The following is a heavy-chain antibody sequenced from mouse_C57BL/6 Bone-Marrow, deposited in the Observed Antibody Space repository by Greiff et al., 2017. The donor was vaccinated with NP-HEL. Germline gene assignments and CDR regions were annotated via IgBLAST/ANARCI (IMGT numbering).Heavy chain of an antibody. V-gene: IGHV1-5*01. CDR1: GYTFTSYW. D-gene: IGHD2-1*01. J-gene: IGHJ4*01. CDR3: TYGNYYYAMDY. CDR2: IYPGNSDT. Sequence: VQLQQSGTVLARPGASVKMSCKTSGYTFTSYWMHWVKQRPGQGLEWIGAIYPGNSDTSYTQKFKGKAKLTAVTSASPAYMELSSLTNEDSAVYYCTYGNYYYAMDYWGQGTSVTVSS.